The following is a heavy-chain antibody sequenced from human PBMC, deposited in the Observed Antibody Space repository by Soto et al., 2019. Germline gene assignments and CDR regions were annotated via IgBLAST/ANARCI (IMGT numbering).Heavy chain of an antibody. D-gene: IGHD2-8*02. CDR2: ISRDGGTK. V-gene: IGHV3-30*03. CDR1: GFTVSTYG. Sequence: QVQLVESGGGVVKPGRSLRLSCAASGFTVSTYGMNWVRQAPGKGLEWVAGISRDGGTKYYGDSVKGRFTISRDNSRNTLILEMNSLRGDDMAVYYCTGEVASGYWGQGTLVTVSS. J-gene: IGHJ4*02. CDR3: TGEVASGY.